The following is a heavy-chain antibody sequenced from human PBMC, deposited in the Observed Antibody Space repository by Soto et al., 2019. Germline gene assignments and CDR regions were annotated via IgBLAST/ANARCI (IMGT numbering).Heavy chain of an antibody. CDR1: GFTFSSYA. CDR3: ARDHAGSSWAYYYHYYGMDV. D-gene: IGHD6-13*01. Sequence: QVQLVESGGGVVQPGRSLRLSCAASGFTFSSYAMHWVRQAPGKGLEWVAVISYDGSNKYYADSVKGRFTISRDNSKNTLYLQMNSLRAEDTAVYYCARDHAGSSWAYYYHYYGMDVWGQGTTVTVSS. J-gene: IGHJ6*02. CDR2: ISYDGSNK. V-gene: IGHV3-30-3*01.